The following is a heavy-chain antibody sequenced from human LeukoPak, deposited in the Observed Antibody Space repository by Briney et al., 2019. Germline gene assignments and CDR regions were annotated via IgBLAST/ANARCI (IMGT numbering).Heavy chain of an antibody. Sequence: SETLSLTCAVYGGSFSGYYWSWIRQPPGKGLEWIGEINHSGSTNYNPSLKSRVTISVDTSKNRFSLKLSSVTAADTAVYYCARAGIQLWSTTGYYYGMDVWGKGTTVTVSS. J-gene: IGHJ6*04. CDR3: ARAGIQLWSTTGYYYGMDV. D-gene: IGHD5-18*01. CDR1: GGSFSGYY. V-gene: IGHV4-34*01. CDR2: INHSGST.